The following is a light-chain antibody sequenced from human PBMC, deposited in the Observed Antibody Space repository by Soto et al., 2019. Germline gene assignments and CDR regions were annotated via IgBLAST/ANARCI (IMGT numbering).Light chain of an antibody. CDR1: SSNIGAGYD. J-gene: IGLJ2*01. V-gene: IGLV1-40*01. CDR2: GNS. CDR3: CSYAGSYNLL. Sequence: QSVLTQPPSVSGAPGQRVTISCTGSSSNIGAGYDVHWYQQLPGTAPKLLIYGNSNRPSGVPDRFSGSKSGNTASLTISGLQAEDEADYYCCSYAGSYNLLFGGGTKLTVL.